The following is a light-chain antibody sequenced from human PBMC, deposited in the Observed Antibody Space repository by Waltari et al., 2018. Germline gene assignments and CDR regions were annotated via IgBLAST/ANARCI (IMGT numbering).Light chain of an antibody. CDR3: CSYAGGGTPRLL. CDR2: EVT. CDR1: SSDVGNYNV. J-gene: IGLJ2*01. Sequence: QSALTQPASVSGSPGQSITISCAGTSSDVGNYNVVSWYQQHPGKVPKLIIYEVTQRPSVASDRFSGSKSGNTASLTISGLQPEDEANYYCCSYAGGGTPRLLFGGGTEVTVL. V-gene: IGLV2-23*02.